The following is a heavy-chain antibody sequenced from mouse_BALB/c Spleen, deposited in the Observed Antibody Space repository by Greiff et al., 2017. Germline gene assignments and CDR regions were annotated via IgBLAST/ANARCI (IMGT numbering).Heavy chain of an antibody. J-gene: IGHJ3*01. V-gene: IGHV4-2*02. D-gene: IGHD2-3*01. CDR1: GFAFSRYW. CDR2: INPGSSTI. CDR3: ARLTYDGWFAY. Sequence: EVKLMESGGGLVQPGGSLNLSCAASGFAFSRYWMSWARQAPGKGQEWIGEINPGSSTINLTPSLKDKFIISRDNAKNTLYLQMSKVRSEDTALYYCARLTYDGWFAYWGQGTMVTVSA.